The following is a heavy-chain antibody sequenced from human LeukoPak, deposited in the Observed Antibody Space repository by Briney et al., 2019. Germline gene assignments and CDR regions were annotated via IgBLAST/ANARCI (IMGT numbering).Heavy chain of an antibody. Sequence: SETLSLTCTVSGGSISTYYWNWIRQTPGKGLEWIGYIYYSGSTNYNPPLKSRVTISVDTFKNQFSLKLSSVTAADTAVYYCARQRFLWFGESNSGFDYWGQGTLVTVSS. CDR3: ARQRFLWFGESNSGFDY. CDR1: GGSISTYY. V-gene: IGHV4-59*08. J-gene: IGHJ4*02. CDR2: IYYSGST. D-gene: IGHD3-10*01.